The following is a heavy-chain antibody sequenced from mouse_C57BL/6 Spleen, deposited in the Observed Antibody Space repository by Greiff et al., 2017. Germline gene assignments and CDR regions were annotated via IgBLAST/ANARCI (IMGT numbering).Heavy chain of an antibody. CDR1: GYTFTSYW. V-gene: IGHV1-72*01. CDR2: IDPNSGGT. Sequence: QVQLQQPGAELVKPGASVKLSCKASGYTFTSYWMHWVKQRPGRGLEWIGRIDPNSGGTKYNEKFKSKATLTVDKPSSPAYMQLSSLTSEDSAVYYCAKYYGSSPYWYFDVWGTGTTVTVSS. D-gene: IGHD1-1*01. J-gene: IGHJ1*03. CDR3: AKYYGSSPYWYFDV.